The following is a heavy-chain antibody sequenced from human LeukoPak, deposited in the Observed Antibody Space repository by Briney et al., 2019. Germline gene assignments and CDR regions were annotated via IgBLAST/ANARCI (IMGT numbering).Heavy chain of an antibody. CDR1: GGSISSSSYY. CDR2: IYYSGST. J-gene: IGHJ4*02. V-gene: IGHV4-39*01. Sequence: SETLSLTCTVSGGSISSSSYYWGWIRQPPGKGLEWIRSIYYSGSTYYNPSLKSRVTISVDTSKNQFSLKLSSVTAADTAVYYGGSRGGIGVAGTLDYWGQGTLFTVSS. D-gene: IGHD6-13*01. CDR3: GSRGGIGVAGTLDY.